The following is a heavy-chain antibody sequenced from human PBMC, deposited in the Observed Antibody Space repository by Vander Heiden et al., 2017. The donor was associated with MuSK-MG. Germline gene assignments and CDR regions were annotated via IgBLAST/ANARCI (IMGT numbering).Heavy chain of an antibody. V-gene: IGHV3-21*01. CDR3: ARSPQYSSSGY. Sequence: EVQLVDSGGGLVKPGGSLRLSCAASGFTFSSYIMNWVRQAPGKGLEWVSAISSSSSNIYYADSVKGRFTISRDNAKNSLYLQMNSLRAEDTAVYYCARSPQYSSSGYWGQGTLVTVSS. D-gene: IGHD6-6*01. J-gene: IGHJ4*02. CDR1: GFTFSSYI. CDR2: ISSSSSNI.